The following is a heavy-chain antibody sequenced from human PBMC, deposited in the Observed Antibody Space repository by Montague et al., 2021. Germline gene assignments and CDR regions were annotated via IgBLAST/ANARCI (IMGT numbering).Heavy chain of an antibody. CDR1: GASFNYGDYY. CDR2: IHYTGYT. Sequence: SQTLSLTCNVSGASFNYGDYYWTWIRQHPGKGLEWIGYIHYTGYTQYNPSLNSRLTLSADTSKNQFSLMLNSVTAADTAVYYCARDVGRYTPVDYFDSWGQGTRVIVSS. CDR3: ARDVGRYTPVDYFDS. V-gene: IGHV4-31*03. J-gene: IGHJ4*02. D-gene: IGHD2-2*02.